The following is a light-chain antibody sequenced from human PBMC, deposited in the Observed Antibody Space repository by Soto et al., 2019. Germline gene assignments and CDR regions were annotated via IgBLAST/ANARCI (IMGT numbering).Light chain of an antibody. CDR3: QQYHTPPLT. J-gene: IGKJ4*01. CDR1: QSVLYSSNNKNY. CDR2: WAS. Sequence: DIVMTQSPDSLAVSLGERATINCKSSQSVLYSSNNKNYLAWYQQKPGQPPKLLIYWASTRESGVPDRFSGSGSGTDFTLTISSLQAEDVAVYYYQQYHTPPLTFGGGPRVDIK. V-gene: IGKV4-1*01.